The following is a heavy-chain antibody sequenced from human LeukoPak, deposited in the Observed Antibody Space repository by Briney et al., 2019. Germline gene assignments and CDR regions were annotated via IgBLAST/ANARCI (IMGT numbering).Heavy chain of an antibody. J-gene: IGHJ4*02. D-gene: IGHD1-26*01. CDR1: GFTFSNYW. V-gene: IGHV3-7*01. CDR3: ARDEPVGATTG. CDR2: VKKDGSEK. Sequence: GGSLRLSCAASGFTFSNYWMGWVRQAPGKGLEWVANVKKDGSEKYYVDSVKGRFTISRDNVKNSLYLQMNSLRAEDTAIYYCARDEPVGATTGWGQGTLVTVSS.